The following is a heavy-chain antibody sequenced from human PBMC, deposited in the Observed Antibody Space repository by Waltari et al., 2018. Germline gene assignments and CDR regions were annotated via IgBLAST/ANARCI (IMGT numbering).Heavy chain of an antibody. V-gene: IGHV3-23*01. J-gene: IGHJ4*02. Sequence: EVQLLESGGGLVQPGGSLRLSCAASGFSFSTYVMNWVRQAPGKGLEWVSSISDAGGIINYADSVKGRFTISRDNSKNTLYLQMNSLRGDDTAVYYCARGSGVDSWGQGTLVTISS. CDR2: ISDAGGII. CDR1: GFSFSTYV. CDR3: ARGSGVDS. D-gene: IGHD7-27*01.